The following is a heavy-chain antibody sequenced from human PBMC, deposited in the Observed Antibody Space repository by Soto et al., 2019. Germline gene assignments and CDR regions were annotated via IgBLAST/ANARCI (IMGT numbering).Heavy chain of an antibody. CDR2: IIPIFDAP. Sequence: QVQLVQSGVEVKKPGSAVKVSCKASGGTFNMYAMNWVRQAPGQGLEWMGGIIPIFDAPRYSQQFQGRVTITVDESTSTAYMELSGLRSDDTAIYYCTRSIGSGGVMGGFDYWGQGTLVTVSS. CDR3: TRSIGSGGVMGGFDY. V-gene: IGHV1-69*01. CDR1: GGTFNMYA. D-gene: IGHD3-16*01. J-gene: IGHJ4*02.